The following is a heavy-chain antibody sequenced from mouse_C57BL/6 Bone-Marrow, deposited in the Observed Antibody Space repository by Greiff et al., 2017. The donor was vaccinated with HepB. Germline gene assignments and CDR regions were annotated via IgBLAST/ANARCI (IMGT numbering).Heavy chain of an antibody. J-gene: IGHJ3*01. CDR2: IDPENGDT. D-gene: IGHD2-1*01. CDR3: TTRELIYYGNWGFAY. Sequence: EVQLQQSGAELVRPGASVKLSCTASGFNIKDDYMHWVKQRPEQGLEWIGWIDPENGDTEYASKFQGKATITADTSSNTAYLQLSSLTSEDTAVYYCTTRELIYYGNWGFAYWGQGTLVTVSA. V-gene: IGHV14-4*01. CDR1: GFNIKDDY.